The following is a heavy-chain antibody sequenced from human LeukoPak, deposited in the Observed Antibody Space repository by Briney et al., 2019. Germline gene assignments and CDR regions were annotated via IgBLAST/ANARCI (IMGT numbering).Heavy chain of an antibody. D-gene: IGHD5-12*01. J-gene: IGHJ4*02. Sequence: PGRSLRLSCTGSGFTFGDYAMSWVRQAPGEGLEWEGFIRRKAYGGTTEYAAPVKGRFTISRDDSQSIAYLQMNSLKTEDTAVYYCTREGKWLPHYWGQGTLVTVSS. CDR2: IRRKAYGGTT. CDR3: TREGKWLPHY. V-gene: IGHV3-49*04. CDR1: GFTFGDYA.